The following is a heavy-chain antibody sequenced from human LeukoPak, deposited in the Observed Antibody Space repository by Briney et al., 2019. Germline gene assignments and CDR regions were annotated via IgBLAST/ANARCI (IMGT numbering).Heavy chain of an antibody. CDR1: GFTFSSYG. V-gene: IGHV3-30*03. CDR2: ISYDGSNK. J-gene: IGHJ4*02. CDR3: ARDLGIAAAGYFDY. Sequence: GGSLRLSCAASGFTFSSYGMHWVRQAPGKGLEWVAVISYDGSNKYYADSVKGRFTISRDSSKNTLYLQMNSLRAEDTAVYYCARDLGIAAAGYFDYWGQGTLVTVSS. D-gene: IGHD6-13*01.